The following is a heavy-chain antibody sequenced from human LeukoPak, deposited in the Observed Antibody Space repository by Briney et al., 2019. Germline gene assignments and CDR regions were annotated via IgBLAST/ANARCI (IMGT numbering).Heavy chain of an antibody. CDR1: GFTFSSYG. Sequence: GGSLRLSCAASGFTFSSYGMSWVRQAPGKGLEWVSAISGSGGSTYYAGSVKGRFTISRDNSKNTLYLQMNSLRAEDTAVYYCARVWFGEFAYFDYWGQGTLVTVSS. CDR3: ARVWFGEFAYFDY. V-gene: IGHV3-23*01. J-gene: IGHJ4*02. D-gene: IGHD3-10*01. CDR2: ISGSGGST.